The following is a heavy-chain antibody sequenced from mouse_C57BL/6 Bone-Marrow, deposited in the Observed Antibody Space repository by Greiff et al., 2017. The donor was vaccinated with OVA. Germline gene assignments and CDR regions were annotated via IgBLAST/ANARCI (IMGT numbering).Heavy chain of an antibody. CDR1: GFSLTSYG. CDR2: IWSGGST. Sequence: QVHLKQSGPGLVQPSQSLSITCTVSGFSLTSYGVHWVRQSPGKGLEWLGVIWSGGSTDYNAAFISRLSISKDNSKSQVFFKMNSQQADDTAIYYCASDYYGSSSYAMDYWGQGTSVTVSS. J-gene: IGHJ4*01. CDR3: ASDYYGSSSYAMDY. D-gene: IGHD1-1*01. V-gene: IGHV2-2*01.